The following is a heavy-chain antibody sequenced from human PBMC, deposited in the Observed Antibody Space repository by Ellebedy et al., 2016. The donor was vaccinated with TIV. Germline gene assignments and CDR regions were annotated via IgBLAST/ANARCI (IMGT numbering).Heavy chain of an antibody. CDR1: GFSFRNYW. D-gene: IGHD4-17*01. Sequence: GESLKISCVASGFSFRNYWMGWVRQAPGKGLEWVANIYQDGSEKYYVDSVEGRFTISRDNAKNSLSLEMKSLRAEETAVYYCARRGSYGDYAVQVNNWFDSWGQGTPVTVSP. J-gene: IGHJ5*01. V-gene: IGHV3-7*01. CDR3: ARRGSYGDYAVQVNNWFDS. CDR2: IYQDGSEK.